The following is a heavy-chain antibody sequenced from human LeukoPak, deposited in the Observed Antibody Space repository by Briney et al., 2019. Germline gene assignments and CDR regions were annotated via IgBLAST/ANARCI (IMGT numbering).Heavy chain of an antibody. Sequence: SETLSLNCTVTGGSISSGRYYWSWIRQPAGKGLEWIGRIYTSGSTNYNPSLKSRVTISVDTSKNQFSLKLSSVTAADTAVYYRARETYRRITMIVVVPAVFDIWGQGTMVTVSS. V-gene: IGHV4-61*02. CDR3: ARETYRRITMIVVVPAVFDI. D-gene: IGHD3-22*01. CDR2: IYTSGST. CDR1: GGSISSGRYY. J-gene: IGHJ3*02.